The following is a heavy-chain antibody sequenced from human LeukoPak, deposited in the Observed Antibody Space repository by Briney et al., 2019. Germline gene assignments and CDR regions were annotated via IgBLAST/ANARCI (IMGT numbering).Heavy chain of an antibody. J-gene: IGHJ4*02. CDR1: GGSISSISYY. V-gene: IGHV4-61*01. CDR2: IYYSGSI. CDR3: ARAYNWNYWGDGYFDY. D-gene: IGHD1-7*01. Sequence: PSETLSLTCTVSGGSISSISYYWNWIRQPPGKGLEWIGYIYYSGSINYNPSLKSRVTISVDTSKNQFSLKLKSMTAADTAVYYCARAYNWNYWGDGYFDYWGQGTLVTVSS.